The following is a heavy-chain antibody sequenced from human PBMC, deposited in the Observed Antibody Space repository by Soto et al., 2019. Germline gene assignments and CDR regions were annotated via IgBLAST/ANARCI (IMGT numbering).Heavy chain of an antibody. J-gene: IGHJ6*02. Sequence: GASVKVSGKASGYTFTSYDINWVRQATGQGLEWMGWMNPNSGNTGYAQKFQGRVTMTRNTSISTAYMELSSLRSEDTAVYYCARSIAAAGTFYYYYGMDVWGQGITVTV. D-gene: IGHD6-13*01. CDR1: GYTFTSYD. V-gene: IGHV1-8*01. CDR3: ARSIAAAGTFYYYYGMDV. CDR2: MNPNSGNT.